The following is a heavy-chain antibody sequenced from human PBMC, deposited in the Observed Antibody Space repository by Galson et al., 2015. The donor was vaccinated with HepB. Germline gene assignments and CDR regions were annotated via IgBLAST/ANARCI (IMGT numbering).Heavy chain of an antibody. Sequence: SVKVSCKASDYTFTSYGINWVRQAPGQGLEWMGWISPKNGNTNSAQKLQGRVTMTTGTSTNTAYMELRSLRSDDTAVYYCARGEGTQLWPRVPLDYWGQGTLVTVSS. CDR1: DYTFTSYG. CDR2: ISPKNGNT. V-gene: IGHV1-18*01. CDR3: ARGEGTQLWPRVPLDY. J-gene: IGHJ4*02. D-gene: IGHD5-18*01.